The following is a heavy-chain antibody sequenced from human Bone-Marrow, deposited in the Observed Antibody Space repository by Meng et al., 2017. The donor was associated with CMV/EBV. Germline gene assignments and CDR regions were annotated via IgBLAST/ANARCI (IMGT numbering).Heavy chain of an antibody. Sequence: GESLKISCAASGFTFSDYYMSWIRQAPGKGLEWVSSISGWSTFIYYADSVTGRFTISRDNAKNSLYLQVNSLRAEDTAVYYCARGFSKDYWGQGTLVTVSS. V-gene: IGHV3-69-1*02. CDR1: GFTFSDYY. CDR2: ISGWSTFI. J-gene: IGHJ4*02. D-gene: IGHD2-2*01. CDR3: ARGFSKDY.